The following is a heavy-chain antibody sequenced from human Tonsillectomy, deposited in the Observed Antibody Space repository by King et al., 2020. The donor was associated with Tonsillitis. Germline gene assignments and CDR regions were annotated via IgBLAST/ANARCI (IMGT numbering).Heavy chain of an antibody. CDR1: GFTFSSYW. D-gene: IGHD6-13*01. CDR2: IKQDGSEK. Sequence: VQLVESGGGLVQPGGSLRLSCAASGFTFSSYWMSWVRQAPGKGLEWVANIKQDGSEKYYVDSVKGRFTISRDNAKNSLYLQMNSLRAEDTAGYFCARDDLAAAGTNDYWGQGTLVTVSS. V-gene: IGHV3-7*01. CDR3: ARDDLAAAGTNDY. J-gene: IGHJ4*02.